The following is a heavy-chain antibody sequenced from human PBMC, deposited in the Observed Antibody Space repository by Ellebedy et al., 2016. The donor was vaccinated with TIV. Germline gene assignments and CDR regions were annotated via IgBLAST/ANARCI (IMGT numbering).Heavy chain of an antibody. CDR3: ARARSSGWLHTPDY. J-gene: IGHJ4*02. D-gene: IGHD6-19*01. Sequence: AASVKVSCKASGYTFSNCFVHWVRQAPGQGLEWMGIINPSTGSTTYAQKLQGRLTMTRDTSTSTVYMELSSLRSEDTAVYYCARARSSGWLHTPDYWGQGLLVTVSS. V-gene: IGHV1-46*04. CDR2: INPSTGST. CDR1: GYTFSNCF.